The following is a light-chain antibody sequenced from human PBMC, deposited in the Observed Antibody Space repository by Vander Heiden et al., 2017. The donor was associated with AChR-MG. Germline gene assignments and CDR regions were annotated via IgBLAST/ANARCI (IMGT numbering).Light chain of an antibody. CDR3: NSRDISSRYISADHLL. V-gene: IGLV3-19*01. CDR2: GKN. J-gene: IGLJ2*01. Sequence: SSELTQDPAVSVALGQTVRITCQGDSLRNFYASWYKQKPGQVPALVRYGKNLLPAGIPDRFSGSNSGNTASLTITGAQAEDVADYYCNSRDISSRYISADHLLFGGGTKLTVL. CDR1: SLRNFY.